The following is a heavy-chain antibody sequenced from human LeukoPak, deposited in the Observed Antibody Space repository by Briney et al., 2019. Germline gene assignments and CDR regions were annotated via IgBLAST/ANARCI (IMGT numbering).Heavy chain of an antibody. CDR2: MNPNNGNT. CDR3: TRGGPVAGTHKYFQH. J-gene: IGHJ1*01. D-gene: IGHD6-19*01. Sequence: ASVKVSCKAPGGTFSSYAISWVRQAPGQGLEWMGWMNPNNGNTDYAQKFQGRVTLTRNTSISTAYMEVNSLRSEDTAVYYCTRGGPVAGTHKYFQHWGQGTLVTVSS. CDR1: GGTFSSYA. V-gene: IGHV1-8*02.